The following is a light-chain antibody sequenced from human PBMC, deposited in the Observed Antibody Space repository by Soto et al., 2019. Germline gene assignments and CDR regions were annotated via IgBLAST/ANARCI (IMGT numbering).Light chain of an antibody. V-gene: IGLV1-44*01. CDR1: SSNIGSNT. CDR3: AAWDDSLTGRYV. J-gene: IGLJ1*01. Sequence: QSVLTQPPSASGTPGQRVTISCSGSSSNIGSNTVNWYQQLPGTAPKLLIYSNNRRPSGVPDRFSGSKSGTSASLAISGLQSEDEADYYCAAWDDSLTGRYVFGTGTKVTVL. CDR2: SNN.